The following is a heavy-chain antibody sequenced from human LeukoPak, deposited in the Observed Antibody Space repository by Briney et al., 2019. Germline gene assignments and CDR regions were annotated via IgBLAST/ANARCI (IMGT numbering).Heavy chain of an antibody. CDR2: ISWSSGSL. CDR1: GFTFSTYA. CDR3: VRGAEYYCGSRFDY. D-gene: IGHD3-22*01. J-gene: IGHJ4*02. Sequence: GGSLRLSCAASGFTFSTYAMSWVRQAPGKGLEWVSGISWSSGSLGYADSVKGRFIISRDNAKNCLYLQMNRLRAEDTALYYCVRGAEYYCGSRFDYWGQGTLVAVSS. V-gene: IGHV3-9*01.